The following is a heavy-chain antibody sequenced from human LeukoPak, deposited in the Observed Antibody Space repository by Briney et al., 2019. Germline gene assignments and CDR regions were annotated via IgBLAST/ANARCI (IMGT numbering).Heavy chain of an antibody. D-gene: IGHD3-10*01. CDR2: ISSSSSYI. J-gene: IGHJ6*03. CDR3: ARDATMVPLYYYYYMDV. CDR1: GFTFSSYS. Sequence: GGSLRLSCAASGFTFSSYSMNWVRQAPGKGLEWVSSISSSSSYIYYADSVRGRFTISRDNAKNSLYLQMNSLRAEDTAVYYCARDATMVPLYYYYYMDVWGKGTTVTVSS. V-gene: IGHV3-21*01.